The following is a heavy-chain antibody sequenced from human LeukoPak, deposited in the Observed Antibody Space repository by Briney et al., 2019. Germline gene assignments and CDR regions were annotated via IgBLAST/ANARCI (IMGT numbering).Heavy chain of an antibody. J-gene: IGHJ6*04. CDR2: ISSSGSNI. CDR3: AELGITMIGGV. D-gene: IGHD3-10*02. Sequence: GGSLTLSCAASGFTFSSYEMNWVRQAPGKGLEWVSYISSSGSNIYYADSVEGRFTLSRDNAKNSLYLQMNSLRGEDTAVYYCAELGITMIGGVWGKGTTVTISS. V-gene: IGHV3-48*03. CDR1: GFTFSSYE.